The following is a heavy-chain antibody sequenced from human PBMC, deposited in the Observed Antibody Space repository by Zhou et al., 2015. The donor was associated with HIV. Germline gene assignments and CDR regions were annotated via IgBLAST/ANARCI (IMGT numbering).Heavy chain of an antibody. CDR1: GGTFSSYA. CDR2: IIPIFGTA. Sequence: QVQLVQSGAEVKKPESSVKVSCKASGGTFSSYAINWVRQAPGQGLEWMGGIIPIFGTANYAQKFQGRVTITADESTSTAYMELSSLRSEDTAVYYCARERVVVAATTGAFDIWGQGTMVTVSS. J-gene: IGHJ3*02. CDR3: ARERVVVAATTGAFDI. V-gene: IGHV1-69*01. D-gene: IGHD2-15*01.